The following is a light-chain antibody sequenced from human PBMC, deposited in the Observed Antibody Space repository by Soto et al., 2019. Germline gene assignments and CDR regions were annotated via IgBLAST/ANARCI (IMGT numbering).Light chain of an antibody. CDR1: QSVSTSQ. Sequence: EIVLTQSPGTLSLSPGERATLSCRASQSVSTSQLAWHKQKPGQAPRLLIYGASTRATGIPDRFSGSGSGTDVTLTISSREAEDFAVYYCQQYLSSPITFGQGTRLEIK. V-gene: IGKV3-20*01. CDR3: QQYLSSPIT. J-gene: IGKJ5*01. CDR2: GAS.